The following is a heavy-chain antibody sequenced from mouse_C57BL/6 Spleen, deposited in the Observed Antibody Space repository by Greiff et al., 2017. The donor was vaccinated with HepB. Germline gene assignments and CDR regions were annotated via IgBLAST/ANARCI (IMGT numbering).Heavy chain of an antibody. D-gene: IGHD1-1*01. V-gene: IGHV14-1*01. CDR2: IDPEDGDT. J-gene: IGHJ2*01. Sequence: VQLQQSGAELVRPGASVKLSCTASGFNIKDYYMHWVRQRPEQGLEWIGRIDPEDGDTEYAPKFQGKATMTADTSSNTAYLQLSSLTSEDTAVYYSTLITTVVNFDYWGQGTTLTVSS. CDR3: TLITTVVNFDY. CDR1: GFNIKDYY.